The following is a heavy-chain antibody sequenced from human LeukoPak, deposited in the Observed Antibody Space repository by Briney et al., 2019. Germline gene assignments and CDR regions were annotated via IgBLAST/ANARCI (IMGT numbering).Heavy chain of an antibody. Sequence: GGSLRLSCAASGFTFSSYSLNWVRQAPGKGLEWVSSISSSSSYIYYADSVKGRFIISRDNAKNSLYLQMNSLRADDTAVYYCARGDSGGYNFDYWGQGTLVTVSS. J-gene: IGHJ4*02. D-gene: IGHD4-23*01. CDR2: ISSSSSYI. V-gene: IGHV3-21*01. CDR1: GFTFSSYS. CDR3: ARGDSGGYNFDY.